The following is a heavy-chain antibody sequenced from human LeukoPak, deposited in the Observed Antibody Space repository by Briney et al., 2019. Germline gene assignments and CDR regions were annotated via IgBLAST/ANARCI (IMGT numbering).Heavy chain of an antibody. D-gene: IGHD3-22*01. V-gene: IGHV3-23*01. CDR3: AKDIRRYYDTSGFRGAFDI. CDR2: ISGSSGST. CDR1: GFTFSSYA. J-gene: IGHJ3*02. Sequence: QPGGSLRLSCAASGFTFSSYAMSWVRQAPGKGLVWVSAISGSSGSTYYADSVKGRFTISRDNAKNSLYLQMKSLRAEDMALYYCAKDIRRYYDTSGFRGAFDIWGQGTMVTVSS.